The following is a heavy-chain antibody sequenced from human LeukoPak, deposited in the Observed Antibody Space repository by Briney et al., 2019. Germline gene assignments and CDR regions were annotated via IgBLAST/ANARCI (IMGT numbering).Heavy chain of an antibody. CDR2: MNPNSGNT. V-gene: IGHV1-8*01. CDR1: GYTFTSYD. Sequence: ASVKVSCKASGYTFTSYDINWVRQATGQGLEWMGWMNPNSGNTGSAQRFQGRITMTRDTSISTAYMELSSLRSEDTAVYYCARGPLVRLPSSFDPWGEGTLVTVSS. CDR3: ARGPLVRLPSSFDP. J-gene: IGHJ5*02. D-gene: IGHD3-16*02.